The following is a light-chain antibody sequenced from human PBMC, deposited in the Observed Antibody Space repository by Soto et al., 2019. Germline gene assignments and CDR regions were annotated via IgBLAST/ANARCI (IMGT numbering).Light chain of an antibody. V-gene: IGKV1-33*01. CDR2: DAS. Sequence: DIQITQSTSSLSVSVGDIVTITCQASQDIGNFLNWYQQKPGKAPKLLIYDASNLETGVPSRFSGSGSGTDFTFTISSLQPEDIATYYCQQYDNLPPFTFGPGTKVDIK. CDR3: QQYDNLPPFT. J-gene: IGKJ3*01. CDR1: QDIGNF.